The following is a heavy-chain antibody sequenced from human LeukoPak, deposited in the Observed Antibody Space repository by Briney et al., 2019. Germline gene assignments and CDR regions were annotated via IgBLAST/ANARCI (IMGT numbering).Heavy chain of an antibody. V-gene: IGHV3-23*01. CDR2: ISGSGGST. D-gene: IGHD5-12*01. J-gene: IGHJ2*01. Sequence: GGSLRLSCAASGFTFSTYAMSWVRQAPGKGLEWVSGISGSGGSTLYADSVKGRFTISRDNSKKTVYLQMNSLRAEDTAVYYCAKDRVAHFFYWYFDLWGRGTLVTVSS. CDR1: GFTFSTYA. CDR3: AKDRVAHFFYWYFDL.